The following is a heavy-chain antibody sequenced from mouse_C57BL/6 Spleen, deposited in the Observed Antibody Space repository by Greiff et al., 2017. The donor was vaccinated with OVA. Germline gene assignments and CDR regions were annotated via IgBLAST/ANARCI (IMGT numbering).Heavy chain of an antibody. CDR1: GYTFTDYY. V-gene: IGHV1-19*01. CDR3: AGLTGSFAY. Sequence: EVKLMESGPVLVKPGASVKMSCKASGYTFTDYYMNWVKQSHGKSLEWIGVINPYNGGTSYNQKFKGKATLTVDKSSSTAYMELNSLTSEDSAVYYCAGLTGSFAYWGQGTLVTVSA. CDR2: INPYNGGT. D-gene: IGHD4-1*01. J-gene: IGHJ3*01.